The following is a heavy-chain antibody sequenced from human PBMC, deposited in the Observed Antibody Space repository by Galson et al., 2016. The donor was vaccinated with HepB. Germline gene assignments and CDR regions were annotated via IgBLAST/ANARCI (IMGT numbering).Heavy chain of an antibody. D-gene: IGHD2-21*01. J-gene: IGHJ4*02. CDR1: GFAFHSYT. Sequence: SLRLSCAASGFAFHSYTMGCVRQAPGKGLQWVSDITPSGDSTYYADPVTGRFTISRHNSRDTLYLQMNSLRVEDTAVYYCAKAKTVVGSAYEYWGQGTLVTVSS. CDR2: ITPSGDST. CDR3: AKAKTVVGSAYEY. V-gene: IGHV3-23*01.